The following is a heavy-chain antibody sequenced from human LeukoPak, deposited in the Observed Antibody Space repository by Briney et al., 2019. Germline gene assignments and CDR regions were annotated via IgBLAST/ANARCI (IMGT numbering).Heavy chain of an antibody. CDR2: ITGGSDYI. Sequence: GGSLRLSCAASGFTFNSYAMSWVRQAPGKGLEWVSCITGGSDYIFYADSVRGRFTISRDNAKNSLYLQMNSLRAEDTAVYYCAKFKGHYGDSEYYFDYWGQGTLVTVSS. J-gene: IGHJ4*02. CDR1: GFTFNSYA. CDR3: AKFKGHYGDSEYYFDY. D-gene: IGHD3-10*01. V-gene: IGHV3-21*01.